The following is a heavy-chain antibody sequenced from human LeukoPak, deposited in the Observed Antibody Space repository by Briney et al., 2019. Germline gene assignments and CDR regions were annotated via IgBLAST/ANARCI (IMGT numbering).Heavy chain of an antibody. CDR2: INTDGSST. Sequence: GGSLRLSCAASGFTFDDYAMHWVRQAPGKGLVWVSRINTDGSSTSYADSVKGRFTISRDNAKNTLYLQMNSLRAEDTAVYYCARGHIVVGYYYYMDVWGKGTTVTVSS. D-gene: IGHD2-15*01. V-gene: IGHV3-74*01. CDR3: ARGHIVVGYYYYMDV. J-gene: IGHJ6*03. CDR1: GFTFDDYA.